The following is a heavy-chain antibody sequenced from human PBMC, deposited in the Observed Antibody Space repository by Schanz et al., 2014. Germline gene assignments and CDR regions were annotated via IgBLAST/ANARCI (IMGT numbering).Heavy chain of an antibody. D-gene: IGHD6-19*01. CDR1: GFTFSSYG. V-gene: IGHV3-30*18. CDR3: AKDLAVAGDY. J-gene: IGHJ4*02. CDR2: ISLDGSNQ. Sequence: QVHLVESGGGVVQPGRSLRLSCAASGFTFSSYGMHWVRQAPGKGLEWVAIISLDGSNQYYADSVKGRFTISRDNSKNPLYLQMNSLRAEDTAVYYCAKDLAVAGDYWGQGTLVTVSS.